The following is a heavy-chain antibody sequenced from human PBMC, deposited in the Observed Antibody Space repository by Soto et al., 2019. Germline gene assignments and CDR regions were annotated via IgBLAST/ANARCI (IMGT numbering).Heavy chain of an antibody. D-gene: IGHD6-13*01. CDR3: ASNGYSSTWHSWFDP. Sequence: ASVKVSCKASGYTFTSYYMHWVRQAPGQGLEWMGIIPPSGGSTSYAQKFQGRVTMTRDTSTSTVYMELSSLRSEDTAVYYCASNGYSSTWHSWFDPWGQGTLVTVSS. CDR1: GYTFTSYY. CDR2: IPPSGGST. J-gene: IGHJ5*02. V-gene: IGHV1-46*03.